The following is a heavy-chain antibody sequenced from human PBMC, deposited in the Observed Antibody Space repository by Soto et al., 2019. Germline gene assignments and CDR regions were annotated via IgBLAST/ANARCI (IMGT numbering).Heavy chain of an antibody. V-gene: IGHV1-69*08. CDR2: IIPILGRA. Sequence: QVQLVQSGAEVKKPGSSVKVSCKASGGTFSSYTISWVRQATGQGIEWMGRIIPILGRANYAQKFQGRVTITTDKSTSTAYREQSSLRTEDTAVYDCAIDAVQRSDSMDVWGQGTTVTVTS. J-gene: IGHJ6*02. CDR3: AIDAVQRSDSMDV. D-gene: IGHD1-1*01. CDR1: GGTFSSYT.